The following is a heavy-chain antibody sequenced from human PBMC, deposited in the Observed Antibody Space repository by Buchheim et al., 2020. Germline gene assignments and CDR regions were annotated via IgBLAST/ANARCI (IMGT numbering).Heavy chain of an antibody. V-gene: IGHV6-1*01. Sequence: QVRLQQSGPGLVRPSQTLSLPCAISGDSVSSNGAAWNWIRQSPSRGLEWLGRTYYKSKGYNDYALSVKSRITISPDTSKNKFSLHLNSVTPEDTAVYFCARDWLGSGSQRFDPWGQGTL. D-gene: IGHD6-25*01. CDR1: GDSVSSNGAA. J-gene: IGHJ5*02. CDR3: ARDWLGSGSQRFDP. CDR2: TYYKSKGYN.